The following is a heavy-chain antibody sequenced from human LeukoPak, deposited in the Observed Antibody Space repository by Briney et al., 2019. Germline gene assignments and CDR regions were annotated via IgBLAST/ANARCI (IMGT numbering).Heavy chain of an antibody. CDR3: AHSLLGSGDGYKLYYFDY. D-gene: IGHD5-24*01. CDR2: IYWNDDK. Sequence: KVSGPTLVKPTQTLTLTCTFSGFSLSTSGVGVGWIRQPPGKALEWLALIYWNDDKRYSPSLKSRLTITKDTSKNQVVLTMTNMDPVDTATYYCAHSLLGSGDGYKLYYFDYWGQGTPVTVSS. V-gene: IGHV2-5*01. CDR1: GFSLSTSGVG. J-gene: IGHJ4*02.